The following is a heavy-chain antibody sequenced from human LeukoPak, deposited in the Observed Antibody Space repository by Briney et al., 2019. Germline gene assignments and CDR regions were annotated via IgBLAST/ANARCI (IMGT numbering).Heavy chain of an antibody. J-gene: IGHJ4*02. CDR1: GFVFSSYW. V-gene: IGHV3-74*01. CDR3: ARGDDESLDH. CDR2: IYTDGSYK. D-gene: IGHD3-16*01. Sequence: GGSLRLSCAASGFVFSSYWMHWVRQAPGKGLVWVSRIYTDGSYKNYADAVKGRFTISRDNAKNTLSLHMNSLRAEDMAVYYCARGDDESLDHWGQGTLVTVSS.